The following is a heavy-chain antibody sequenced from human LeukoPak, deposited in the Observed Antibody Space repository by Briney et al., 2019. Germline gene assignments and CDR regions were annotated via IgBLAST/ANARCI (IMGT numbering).Heavy chain of an antibody. CDR3: AKESQYSSSWYNQRYYYYGMDV. Sequence: PGGSLRLSCAASGFTFSSYGMHWVRQAPGKGLEWVAVISHDGSNKYYADSVKGRFTISRDRSKNTLYVQMNSLRAEDTAVYYCAKESQYSSSWYNQRYYYYGMDVWGQGTTVTVSS. V-gene: IGHV3-30*18. J-gene: IGHJ6*02. CDR2: ISHDGSNK. D-gene: IGHD6-13*01. CDR1: GFTFSSYG.